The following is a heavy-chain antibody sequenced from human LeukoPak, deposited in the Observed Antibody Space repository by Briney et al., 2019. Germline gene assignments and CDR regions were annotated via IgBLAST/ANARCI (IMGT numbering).Heavy chain of an antibody. CDR2: ISSSSSYI. CDR1: GFTFSSYS. Sequence: GGSLRLSCAASGFTFSSYSMNWVRQAPGKGLEWVSSISSSSSYIYYADSVKGRFTISRDNAKNSLYLQMNSLRAEDTAVYYCARDLTGTLSMDVWGKGTTVTVSS. CDR3: ARDLTGTLSMDV. V-gene: IGHV3-21*01. D-gene: IGHD1-20*01. J-gene: IGHJ6*03.